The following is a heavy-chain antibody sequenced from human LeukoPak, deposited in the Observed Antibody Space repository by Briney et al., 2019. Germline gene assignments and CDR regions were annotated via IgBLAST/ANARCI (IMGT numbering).Heavy chain of an antibody. Sequence: GGSLRLSCAASGFTFSSYSMNWVRQAPGKGLEWVSYISSSSSTIYYADSVKGRFTISRDNAKNSLYLQMNSLRAEDTAVYYCAKGVRDIDYGDYAAHWGQGTLVTVSS. J-gene: IGHJ4*02. D-gene: IGHD4-17*01. CDR1: GFTFSSYS. V-gene: IGHV3-48*01. CDR3: AKGVRDIDYGDYAAH. CDR2: ISSSSSTI.